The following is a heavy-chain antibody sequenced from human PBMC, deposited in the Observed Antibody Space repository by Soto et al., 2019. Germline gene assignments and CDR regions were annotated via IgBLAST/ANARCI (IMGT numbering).Heavy chain of an antibody. CDR2: IIPKFGTT. CDR1: GGSFSTYG. V-gene: IGHV1-69*13. CDR3: ANTMIVVAGTRSYYGMAV. Sequence: ASVKVSCKASGGSFSTYGINWVRLAPGQGLEWMGGIIPKFGTTNYAQKFRGRVTITADESTNTAYMELSSLRSEDTAVYYCANTMIVVAGTRSYYGMAVWG. J-gene: IGHJ6*02. D-gene: IGHD3-22*01.